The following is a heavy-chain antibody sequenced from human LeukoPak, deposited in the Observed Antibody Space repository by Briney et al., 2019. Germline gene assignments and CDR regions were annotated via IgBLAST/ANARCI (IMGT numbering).Heavy chain of an antibody. J-gene: IGHJ4*02. Sequence: GGSLRLSCAVSGLSLRSYWMHWVRQAPGKGLVWVSRISGDGSMTNYADSVKGRFTISRDNAKNTVYLQMNSLRAEDTAVYYCARYSSSSGGASHYFDYWGQGTLVTVSS. V-gene: IGHV3-74*01. CDR3: ARYSSSSGGASHYFDY. CDR2: ISGDGSMT. CDR1: GLSLRSYW. D-gene: IGHD6-6*01.